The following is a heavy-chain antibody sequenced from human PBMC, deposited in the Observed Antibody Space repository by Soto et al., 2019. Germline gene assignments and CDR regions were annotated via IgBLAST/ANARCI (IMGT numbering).Heavy chain of an antibody. V-gene: IGHV3-23*01. J-gene: IGHJ6*02. CDR1: GFTFSSYA. D-gene: IGHD1-7*01. CDR2: ISGSGGST. CDR3: VKDLWNYGGYGMDV. Sequence: EVQLLESGGGLVQPGGSLRLSCAASGFTFSSYAMSWVRQAPGKGLEWVSAISGSGGSTYYADSVKGRFTISRDNSKNTLYPQMNSLRAEDTAVYYCVKDLWNYGGYGMDVWGPGTTVTVSS.